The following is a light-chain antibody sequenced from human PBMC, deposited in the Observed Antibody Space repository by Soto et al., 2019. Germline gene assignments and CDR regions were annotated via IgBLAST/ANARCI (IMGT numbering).Light chain of an antibody. CDR1: ESIDSW. Sequence: DIQMTQAPSTLSASVGDIVTITCRASESIDSWLAWHQQKPGRAPKLLISKASSLESGVPSRLSGSGFGTEFTLTISSLQPDDFATYYCQQYNSYRALGQGTKVDI. J-gene: IGKJ1*01. CDR2: KAS. V-gene: IGKV1-5*03. CDR3: QQYNSYRA.